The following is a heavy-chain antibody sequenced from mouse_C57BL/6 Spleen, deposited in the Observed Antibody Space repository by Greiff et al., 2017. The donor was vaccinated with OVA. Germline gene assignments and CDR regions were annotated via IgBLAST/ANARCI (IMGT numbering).Heavy chain of an antibody. CDR3: ARQMITPYFDY. D-gene: IGHD2-4*01. CDR2: ISSGGSYT. CDR1: GFTFSSYG. J-gene: IGHJ2*01. Sequence: EVMLVESGGDLVKPGGSLKLSCAASGFTFSSYGMSWVRQTPDKRLEWVATISSGGSYTYYPDSVKGRFTISRDNAKNTLYLQMSSLKSEDTAMYYCARQMITPYFDYWGQGTTLTVSS. V-gene: IGHV5-6*01.